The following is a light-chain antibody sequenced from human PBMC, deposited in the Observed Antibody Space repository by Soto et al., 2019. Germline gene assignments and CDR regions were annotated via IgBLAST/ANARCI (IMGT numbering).Light chain of an antibody. J-gene: IGLJ7*01. Sequence: QAVVTQPPSASGTPGQRVTISCSGGSSNIGSSTVNWYQQLPGKASKLLIYSNNQRPSGVPDRFSGSKSGTSASLAISGLQSEDEADYYCAAWDDSLNGAVFGGGTKLTVL. CDR3: AAWDDSLNGAV. CDR2: SNN. CDR1: SSNIGSST. V-gene: IGLV1-44*01.